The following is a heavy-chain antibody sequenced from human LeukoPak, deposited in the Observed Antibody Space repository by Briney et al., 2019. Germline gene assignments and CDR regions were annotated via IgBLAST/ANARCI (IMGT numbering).Heavy chain of an antibody. CDR1: GYSFTSYW. Sequence: GESLKISCKGSGYSFTSYWIGWVRQMPGKGLEGMGIIYPGDSDTRYSPSFQGQVTISADKSISTAYLQWSSLMASDTAIYYCVRHADSSKSYYLDYWGQGTLVTVSS. J-gene: IGHJ4*02. CDR2: IYPGDSDT. CDR3: VRHADSSKSYYLDY. V-gene: IGHV5-51*01. D-gene: IGHD6-13*01.